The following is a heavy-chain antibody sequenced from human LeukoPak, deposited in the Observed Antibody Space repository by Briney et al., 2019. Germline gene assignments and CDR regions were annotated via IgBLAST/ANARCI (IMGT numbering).Heavy chain of an antibody. Sequence: GGALRLSCTASGFIFSSYWMHWVRQPPGKGLEWVSRMNSDGSSANYADSVRGRLTISRDNAKNTLYLQMNGLRVEDTAVYYCVRDLVYGTGDQRFDYWDQGTLVTVSS. J-gene: IGHJ4*02. V-gene: IGHV3-74*01. CDR1: GFIFSSYW. D-gene: IGHD7-27*01. CDR3: VRDLVYGTGDQRFDY. CDR2: MNSDGSSA.